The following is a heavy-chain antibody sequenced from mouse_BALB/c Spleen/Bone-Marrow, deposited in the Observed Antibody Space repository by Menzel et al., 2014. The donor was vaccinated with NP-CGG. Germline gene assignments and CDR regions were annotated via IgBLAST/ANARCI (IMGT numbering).Heavy chain of an antibody. D-gene: IGHD1-1*01. J-gene: IGHJ2*01. V-gene: IGHV14-3*02. CDR3: AYGSSYDYFDY. Sequence: EVKLVESGPNFVNPGASVMLSSTVFGFNIKTTFMHWVKKRPEQGLDWFGRFVPANGNTKFDPKFQGKATITADTSSNTAYLQLSSLTSEDTAVYYCAYGSSYDYFDYWGQGTTLTISS. CDR1: GFNIKTTF. CDR2: FVPANGNT.